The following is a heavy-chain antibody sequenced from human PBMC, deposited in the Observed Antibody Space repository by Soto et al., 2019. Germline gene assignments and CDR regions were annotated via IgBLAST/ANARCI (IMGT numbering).Heavy chain of an antibody. CDR3: ARVDCSGGSCYCIDY. D-gene: IGHD2-15*01. Sequence: GGSLRLSCEASGFTFNSFDMSWVRQAPGKGLEWVSVILGRDDSANYADSVKGRFTISRDKSSNTLYLKMNNLRAEDTAVYYCARVDCSGGSCYCIDYWGQGTLVNVSS. CDR1: GFTFNSFD. V-gene: IGHV3-23*01. CDR2: ILGRDDSA. J-gene: IGHJ4*02.